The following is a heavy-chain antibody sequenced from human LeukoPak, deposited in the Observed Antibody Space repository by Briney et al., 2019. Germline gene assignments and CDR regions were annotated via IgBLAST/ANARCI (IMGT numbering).Heavy chain of an antibody. J-gene: IGHJ5*02. V-gene: IGHV3-30*03. D-gene: IGHD5-18*01. CDR2: ISHDETE. Sequence: GGSLRLSCVASGFTITGYAMYWVRQSPGKGLDFVASISHDETERYRESVKGRFTISRDTSKNTVYLQMNTLRAEDSALYYCTRTGLGYTLGNGLDAWGQGTQVTVSS. CDR3: TRTGLGYTLGNGLDA. CDR1: GFTITGYA.